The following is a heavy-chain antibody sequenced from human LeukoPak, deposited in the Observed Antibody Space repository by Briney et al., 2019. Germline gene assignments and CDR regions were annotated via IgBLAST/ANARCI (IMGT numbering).Heavy chain of an antibody. Sequence: SETLSLTCAVYGGSFSGYYWSWIRQPPGKGLEWIGEINHSGSTNYNPSLKSRVTISVDTSKNQFSLKLSSVTAADTAVYYCARGVSADYWGQGTLVAVSS. CDR3: ARGVSADY. J-gene: IGHJ4*02. CDR1: GGSFSGYY. V-gene: IGHV4-34*01. CDR2: INHSGST.